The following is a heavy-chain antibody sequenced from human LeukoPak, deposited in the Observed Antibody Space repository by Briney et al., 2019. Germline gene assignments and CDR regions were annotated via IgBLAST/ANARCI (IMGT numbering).Heavy chain of an antibody. CDR1: GFTLSTNA. Sequence: GGSLRLSCLTSGFTLSTNAMSWVRQAPGKGLEWISGISGSGASTYYADSVKGRFTISRDDSKNTLYLQMNSLRGDGTAVYYCAKDVGKWESLHFFDYWGQGTLVTVSS. D-gene: IGHD1-26*01. CDR2: ISGSGAST. V-gene: IGHV3-23*01. CDR3: AKDVGKWESLHFFDY. J-gene: IGHJ4*02.